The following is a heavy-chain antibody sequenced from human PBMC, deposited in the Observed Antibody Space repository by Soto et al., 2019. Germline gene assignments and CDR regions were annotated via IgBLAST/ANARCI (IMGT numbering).Heavy chain of an antibody. CDR1: GYTFTSYG. CDR2: ISAYNGNT. CDR3: ARVEYDFWSGYPVGGGDY. Sequence: QVQLVQSGAEVKKPGASVKVSCKASGYTFTSYGISWVRQAPGQGLEWMGWISAYNGNTNYAQKLQGRVTMTTDTSTSTAYMELRSLRSDDTAVYYCARVEYDFWSGYPVGGGDYWGQGTLVTVSS. D-gene: IGHD3-3*01. J-gene: IGHJ4*02. V-gene: IGHV1-18*01.